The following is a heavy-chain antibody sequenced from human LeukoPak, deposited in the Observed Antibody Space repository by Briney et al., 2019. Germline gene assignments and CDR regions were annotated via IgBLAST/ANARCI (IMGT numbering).Heavy chain of an antibody. J-gene: IGHJ4*02. CDR1: GFTFSSYT. CDR2: ISSSGTTI. D-gene: IGHD5-24*01. Sequence: GGSLRLSCAASGFTFSSYTMNWVRQAPGKGLEWLSYISSSGTTIYYADSVKGRFTISRDNAKNSLCLQMNSLRDEDTAVYYCARDGYNYRSFDYWGQGTLVTVSS. V-gene: IGHV3-48*02. CDR3: ARDGYNYRSFDY.